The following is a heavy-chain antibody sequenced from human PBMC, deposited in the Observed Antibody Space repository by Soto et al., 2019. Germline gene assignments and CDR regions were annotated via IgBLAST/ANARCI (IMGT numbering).Heavy chain of an antibody. J-gene: IGHJ5*02. CDR1: GGSTRNERKY. CDR2: IYYSRST. CDR3: ARAGGLRSIWFDP. V-gene: IGHV4-30-4*07. D-gene: IGHD3-10*01. Sequence: VSGGSTRNERKYWSWKSKQPGKGLEWIGXIYYSRSTYYNPSLTSRVTISVDTSKNQFSLKLSSVTAADTAVYYCARAGGLRSIWFDPWGQGTLVTVSS.